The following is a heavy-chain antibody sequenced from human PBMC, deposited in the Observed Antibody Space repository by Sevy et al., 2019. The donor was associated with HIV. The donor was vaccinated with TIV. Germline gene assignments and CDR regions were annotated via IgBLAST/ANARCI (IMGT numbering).Heavy chain of an antibody. V-gene: IGHV3-33*06. Sequence: GGSLRLSCAASGFPVSSFTMHWVRQAPGKGLEWVAAIWFDESKIYYVDSVKGRFTISKDNSKNTVYLQLDSLRVEDTAIYYCAKDRGGNYYPDHWGQGTQVTVSS. D-gene: IGHD3-10*01. CDR2: IWFDESKI. CDR3: AKDRGGNYYPDH. CDR1: GFPVSSFT. J-gene: IGHJ4*02.